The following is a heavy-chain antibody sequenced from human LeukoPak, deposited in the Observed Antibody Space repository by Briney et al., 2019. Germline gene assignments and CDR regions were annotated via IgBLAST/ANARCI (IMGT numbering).Heavy chain of an antibody. D-gene: IGHD2-15*01. CDR1: GGSFSGYY. V-gene: IGHV4-34*01. CDR3: ARASDDIVVVVAARLAFDY. CDR2: INHSGST. Sequence: SETLSLTCAVYGGSFSGYYWSWIRQPPGKGLEWIGEINHSGSTSYNPSLKSRVTISVDTSKNQFSLKLSSVTAADTAVYYCARASDDIVVVVAARLAFDYWGQGTLVTVSS. J-gene: IGHJ4*02.